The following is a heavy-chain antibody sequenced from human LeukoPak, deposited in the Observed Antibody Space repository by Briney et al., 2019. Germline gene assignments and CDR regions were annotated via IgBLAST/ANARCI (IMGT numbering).Heavy chain of an antibody. V-gene: IGHV3-23*01. J-gene: IGHJ4*02. D-gene: IGHD3-22*01. Sequence: RPGGSLRLSCVVSGFTFSSYAMNWVRQAPGKGLEWVSAISGSGGSTYYADSVKGRFTISRDNSKNTLYLQMNSLRAEDTAVYYCVRDDDRPDNGLDYWGQGTLVTVSS. CDR1: GFTFSSYA. CDR2: ISGSGGST. CDR3: VRDDDRPDNGLDY.